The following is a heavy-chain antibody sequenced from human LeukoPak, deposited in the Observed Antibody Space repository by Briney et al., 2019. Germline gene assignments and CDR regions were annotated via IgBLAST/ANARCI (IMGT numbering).Heavy chain of an antibody. Sequence: GGSLRLSCVASGFTFASHAVSWVRQAPGKGLEWVSSISESGDNTYYADSVKGRFTISRDTSKNTLYLQMNSLRAEDTAVYYCAKLLGEAGGPWGQGTLVTVSS. CDR1: GFTFASHA. J-gene: IGHJ5*02. CDR3: AKLLGEAGGP. V-gene: IGHV3-23*01. D-gene: IGHD3-10*01. CDR2: ISESGDNT.